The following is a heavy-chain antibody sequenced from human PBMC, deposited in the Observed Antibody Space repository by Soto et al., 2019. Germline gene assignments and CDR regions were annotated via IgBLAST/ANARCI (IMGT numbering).Heavy chain of an antibody. CDR2: IIPIIGTP. J-gene: IGHJ4*02. D-gene: IGHD3-10*01. CDR3: ARDLEFRDGNISHLDY. Sequence: SVKVSCKASGGTFRNHFFNWVRQAPGQGLEWMGGIIPIIGTPNYAQKFQGRVTITADASTNTVYLDVSSLRSQDTAVYYCARDLEFRDGNISHLDYWGQGTLVTVSS. V-gene: IGHV1-69*13. CDR1: GGTFRNHF.